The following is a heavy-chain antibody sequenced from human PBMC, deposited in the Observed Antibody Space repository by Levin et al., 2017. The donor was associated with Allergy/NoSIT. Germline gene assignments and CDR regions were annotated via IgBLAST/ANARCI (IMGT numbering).Heavy chain of an antibody. CDR3: ARGGTDH. Sequence: PGESLKISCKASGYTFTTYDINWVRQAPGQGLEWMGWMSPNSGNTGYAQRFQGRVTMTRNTSITTAYMEVSSLRSEDTAVYYCARGGTDHWGQGTLVTVSS. J-gene: IGHJ4*02. CDR2: MSPNSGNT. V-gene: IGHV1-8*01. CDR1: GYTFTTYD. D-gene: IGHD1-1*01.